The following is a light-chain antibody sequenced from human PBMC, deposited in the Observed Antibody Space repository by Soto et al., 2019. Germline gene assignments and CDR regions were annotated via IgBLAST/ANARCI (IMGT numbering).Light chain of an antibody. J-gene: IGKJ1*01. CDR2: HAS. CDR3: QQYTNTNNPWM. CDR1: QSIDRW. V-gene: IGKV1-5*01. Sequence: DIQMTQSPSTLPASVGDRVTITCRASQSIDRWLAWYQQRPGKAPKILIYHASSLETGVPSRFSGSGSGTEFTLIISGLQPDDSATYYCQQYTNTNNPWMFGQGTKVDIK.